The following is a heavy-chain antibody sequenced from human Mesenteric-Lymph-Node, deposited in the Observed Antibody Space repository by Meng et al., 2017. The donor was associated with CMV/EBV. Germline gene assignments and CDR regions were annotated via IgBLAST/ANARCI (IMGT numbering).Heavy chain of an antibody. Sequence: GGSLRLSCAASGFTFSTYGMHWVRQAPGKGLECVAFLRYDGSNADYADSVKGRFTISRDNSKNTVYLQMNSLRPEDTAVYYCAKDLRGITIFGVVIPYGMDVWGQGTTVTVSS. CDR2: LRYDGSNA. D-gene: IGHD3-3*01. CDR1: GFTFSTYG. V-gene: IGHV3-30*02. J-gene: IGHJ6*02. CDR3: AKDLRGITIFGVVIPYGMDV.